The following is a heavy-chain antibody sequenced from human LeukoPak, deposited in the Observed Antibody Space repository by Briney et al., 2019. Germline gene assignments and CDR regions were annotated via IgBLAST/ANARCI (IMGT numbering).Heavy chain of an antibody. CDR2: ISYDGSNK. CDR3: AKDALLAAADSKCGMDV. V-gene: IGHV3-30*18. D-gene: IGHD6-13*01. CDR1: GFAFSSYG. J-gene: IGHJ6*02. Sequence: GRSLRLSCAASGFAFSSYGMHWVRQAPGKGLEWVAVISYDGSNKYYADSVKGRFTISRDNSKNTLYLQMNSLRAEDTAVYYCAKDALLAAADSKCGMDVWDQGTTVTVSS.